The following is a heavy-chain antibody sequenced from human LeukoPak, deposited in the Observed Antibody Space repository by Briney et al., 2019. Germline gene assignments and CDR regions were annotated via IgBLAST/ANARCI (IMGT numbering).Heavy chain of an antibody. D-gene: IGHD6-13*01. CDR2: IKSETDGATT. Sequence: GGSLRLSCAASGFTFSNAWMSWVRQAPGKGLEWVGRIKSETDGATTDYAAPVKGRFTISRDDSKNTLYLQMNSLRAEDTAVYYCASRTQQLAFDYWGQGTLVTVSS. V-gene: IGHV3-15*01. J-gene: IGHJ4*02. CDR1: GFTFSNAW. CDR3: ASRTQQLAFDY.